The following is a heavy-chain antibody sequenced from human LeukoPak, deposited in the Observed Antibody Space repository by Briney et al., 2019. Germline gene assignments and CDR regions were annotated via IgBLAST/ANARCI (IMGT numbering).Heavy chain of an antibody. CDR1: GFTFSSYS. Sequence: WGSLRLSCAASGFTFSSYSMNWVRQAPGKGLEWVLYISSSSSTIYYADSVKGRFTISRDNAKNSLYLQMNGLRDEDTAVYYCARKRSGDAFDIWGQGTMVTVSS. CDR2: ISSSSSTI. J-gene: IGHJ3*02. D-gene: IGHD4-17*01. V-gene: IGHV3-48*02. CDR3: ARKRSGDAFDI.